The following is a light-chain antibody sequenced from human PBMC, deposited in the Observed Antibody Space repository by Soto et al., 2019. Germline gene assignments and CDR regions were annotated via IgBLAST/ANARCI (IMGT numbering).Light chain of an antibody. Sequence: EIVLRQSPGTLSLSPGKRATLSCRASQSVSSSFLAWYQQKPGQAPRLLIYGASNRATGIPDRFSGSGSGTDFTLTINRLEPEDFAVYYCQQYGSSFTFGPGTKVDIK. J-gene: IGKJ3*01. CDR2: GAS. V-gene: IGKV3-20*01. CDR1: QSVSSSF. CDR3: QQYGSSFT.